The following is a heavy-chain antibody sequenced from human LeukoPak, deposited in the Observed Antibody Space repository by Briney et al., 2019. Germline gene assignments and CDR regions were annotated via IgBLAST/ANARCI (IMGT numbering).Heavy chain of an antibody. CDR3: ASDLCSGGSCYSFDY. J-gene: IGHJ4*02. D-gene: IGHD2-15*01. V-gene: IGHV1-2*02. Sequence: ASVKVSFKSSVYTFTVYYMNWERQALRQGLEWVGWINPNSGGTNYAQKFQGRVTMTRDTSISTAYMELSRLRSDDTAVYYCASDLCSGGSCYSFDYWGQGTLVTVSS. CDR1: VYTFTVYY. CDR2: INPNSGGT.